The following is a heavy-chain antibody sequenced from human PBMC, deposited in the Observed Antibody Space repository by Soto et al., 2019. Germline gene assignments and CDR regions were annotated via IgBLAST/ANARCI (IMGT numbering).Heavy chain of an antibody. CDR2: IYYSGST. J-gene: IGHJ4*02. CDR3: ARNYSSSSRTDY. D-gene: IGHD6-6*01. V-gene: IGHV4-59*08. Sequence: PSETLSLTCTVSGGSISSYYWSWIRQPPGKGLEWIGYIYYSGSTNYNPSLKSRVTISVDTSKNQFSLKLSSVTAADTAVYYCARNYSSSSRTDYWGQGTLVTVSS. CDR1: GGSISSYY.